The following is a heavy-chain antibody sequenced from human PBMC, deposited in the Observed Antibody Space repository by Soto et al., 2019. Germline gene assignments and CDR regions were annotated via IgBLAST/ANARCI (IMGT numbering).Heavy chain of an antibody. Sequence: SETLSLTCTVSGGSISSGGYYWSWIRQHPGKGLEWIGYIYYSGSTYYNPSLKSRVTISVDTSKNQFSLKLSSVTAADTAVYYCARETKSGYYYEYGGPVDYWGQGTLVTVSS. CDR2: IYYSGST. CDR1: GGSISSGGYY. CDR3: ARETKSGYYYEYGGPVDY. D-gene: IGHD3-22*01. J-gene: IGHJ4*02. V-gene: IGHV4-31*03.